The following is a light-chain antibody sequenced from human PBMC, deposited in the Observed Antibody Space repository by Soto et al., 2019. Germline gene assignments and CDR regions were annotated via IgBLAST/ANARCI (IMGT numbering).Light chain of an antibody. CDR3: QQLNGYPPT. J-gene: IGKJ4*01. CDR1: QGLSNN. V-gene: IGKV1-9*01. Sequence: DIQLTQSPSFLSASVGDRVTITCRASQGLSNNLAWYQQKPGKAPNLLIYTASTLQSGVPSRFSDSGSGTEFSLTISSLQPEDLATYYCQQLNGYPPTFGGGTKVEIK. CDR2: TAS.